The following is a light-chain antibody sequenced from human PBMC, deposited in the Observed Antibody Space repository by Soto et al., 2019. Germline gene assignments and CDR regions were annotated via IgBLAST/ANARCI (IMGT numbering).Light chain of an antibody. CDR1: SSDVGGYNY. CDR3: SSYTSSSTLPYV. J-gene: IGLJ1*01. Sequence: QSVLTQPAPVSGSPGQSITISCTGTSSDVGGYNYVSWYQQHPGKAPKLMIYDVSNPPSGVSNRFSGSKSGNTASLTITGLRAEAEAGYYCSSYTSSSTLPYVFGHGTEVTVL. V-gene: IGLV2-14*01. CDR2: DVS.